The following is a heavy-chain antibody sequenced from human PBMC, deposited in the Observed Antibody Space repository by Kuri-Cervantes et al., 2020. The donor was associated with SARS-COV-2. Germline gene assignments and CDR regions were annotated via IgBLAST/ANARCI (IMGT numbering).Heavy chain of an antibody. CDR3: ASLPSPPYYYDSSAPGYGMDV. V-gene: IGHV3-30*01. J-gene: IGHJ6*02. CDR2: ISYDGSNK. Sequence: GESLKISCAASGFTFSSYAMHWVRQAPGKGLEWVAVISYDGSNKYYADSVKGRFTISRDNSKNTLYLQMNSLRAEDTAVYYCASLPSPPYYYDSSAPGYGMDVWGQGTTVTVSS. D-gene: IGHD3-22*01. CDR1: GFTFSSYA.